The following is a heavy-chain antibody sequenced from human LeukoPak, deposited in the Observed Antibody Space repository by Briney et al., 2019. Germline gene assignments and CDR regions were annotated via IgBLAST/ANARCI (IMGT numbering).Heavy chain of an antibody. D-gene: IGHD6-13*01. CDR1: GYTSTSYY. Sequence: GASVKVSCKASGYTSTSYYMHWVRQAPGQGLEWMGIINPSGGSTSYAQKFQGRVTMTRDTSTSTVYMELSSLRSEDTAVYYCARMAPIAAAGTSNPRYYFDYWGQGTLVTVSS. CDR3: ARMAPIAAAGTSNPRYYFDY. V-gene: IGHV1-46*01. CDR2: INPSGGST. J-gene: IGHJ4*02.